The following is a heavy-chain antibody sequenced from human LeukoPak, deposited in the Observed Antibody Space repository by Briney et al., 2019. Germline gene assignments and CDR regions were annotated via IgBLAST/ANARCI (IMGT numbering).Heavy chain of an antibody. CDR1: GGSFSGYY. Sequence: PSETLSLTCDVYGGSFSGYYWSWIRQPPGKGLEWIGEINHSGSTNYNPSLKSRVTISVDTSKNQFSLKLSSVTAADTAVYYCARRYGSGRDYWGQGTLVTVSS. CDR2: INHSGST. J-gene: IGHJ4*02. V-gene: IGHV4-34*01. CDR3: ARRYGSGRDY. D-gene: IGHD3-10*01.